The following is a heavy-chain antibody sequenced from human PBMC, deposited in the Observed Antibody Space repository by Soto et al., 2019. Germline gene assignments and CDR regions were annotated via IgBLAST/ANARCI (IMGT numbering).Heavy chain of an antibody. D-gene: IGHD3-9*01. CDR2: IYSTGST. CDR1: GCSISSGGYY. Sequence: SETLSLTCTVSGCSISSGGYYWSWIRQNQGKGREWIGYIYSTGSTYYTPSLKSRFTISVDTSNNQFSPKLSSVPAADTAVYYCARGSLHNYDILPGYQYYFDYWGQGTLVTVSS. V-gene: IGHV4-31*03. CDR3: ARGSLHNYDILPGYQYYFDY. J-gene: IGHJ4*02.